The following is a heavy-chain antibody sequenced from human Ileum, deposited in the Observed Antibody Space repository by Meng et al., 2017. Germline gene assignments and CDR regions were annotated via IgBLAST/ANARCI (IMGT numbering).Heavy chain of an antibody. CDR2: IIPILGIA. CDR3: ARSSLGWPFLPFDY. CDR1: GGTFSSDT. D-gene: IGHD3-3*01. J-gene: IGHJ4*02. V-gene: IGHV1-69*02. Sequence: QVQLVQAGAEVKKPGASVKGSCKASGGTFSSDTISWVRQAPGQGLEWMGRIIPILGIANYAQKFQGRVTITADKSTSTAYMELSSLRSEDTAVYYCARSSLGWPFLPFDYWGQGTLVTVSS.